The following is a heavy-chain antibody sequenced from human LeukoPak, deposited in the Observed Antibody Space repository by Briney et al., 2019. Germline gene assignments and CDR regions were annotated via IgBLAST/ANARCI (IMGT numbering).Heavy chain of an antibody. J-gene: IGHJ4*02. D-gene: IGHD4-17*01. V-gene: IGHV4-39*01. CDR2: IYYSGST. Sequence: SETLSLTCTVSGGSISSSSYYWGWIRQPPGKGLEWIGSIYYSGSTYYNPSLNSRVTISVDTSKNQFSLQLSSVTAADTAVYYCATYDYGDYTYWGQGTLVTVSS. CDR1: GGSISSSSYY. CDR3: ATYDYGDYTY.